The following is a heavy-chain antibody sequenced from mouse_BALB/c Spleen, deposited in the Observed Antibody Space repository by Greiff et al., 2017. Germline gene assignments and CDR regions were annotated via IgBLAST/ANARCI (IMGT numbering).Heavy chain of an antibody. V-gene: IGHV14-3*02. CDR3: AREDYGIFFDY. Sequence: EVQLQESGAELVKPGASVKLSCTASGFNIKDTYMHWVKQRPEQGLEWIGRIDPANGNTKYDPKFQGKATITADTSSNTAYLQLSSLTSEDTAVYYCAREDYGIFFDYWGQGTTLTVSS. D-gene: IGHD2-1*01. J-gene: IGHJ2*01. CDR2: IDPANGNT. CDR1: GFNIKDTY.